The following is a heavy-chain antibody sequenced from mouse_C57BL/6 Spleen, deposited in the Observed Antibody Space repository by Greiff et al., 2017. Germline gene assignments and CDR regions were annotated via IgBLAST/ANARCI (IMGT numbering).Heavy chain of an antibody. CDR3: AREGSTMVTSYFDY. V-gene: IGHV1-55*01. CDR1: GYTFTSYR. J-gene: IGHJ2*01. CDR2: IYPGSGST. D-gene: IGHD2-2*01. Sequence: QVQLKQPGAELVKPGASVKMSCKASGYTFTSYRITWVKQRPGQGLEWIGDIYPGSGSTNYNEKFKSKATLTVDTSSSTAYMQLSSLTSEDSAVYYCAREGSTMVTSYFDYWGQGTTLTVSS.